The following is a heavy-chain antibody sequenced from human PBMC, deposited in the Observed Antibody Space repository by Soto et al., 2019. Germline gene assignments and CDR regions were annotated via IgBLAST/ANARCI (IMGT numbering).Heavy chain of an antibody. D-gene: IGHD2-2*01. CDR2: IYYSGST. CDR1: GGSISSGGYY. CDR3: ARGVVVPAARGGDNWFDP. V-gene: IGHV4-31*03. Sequence: QVQLQESGPGLVKPSQTLSLTCTVSGGSISSGGYYWSWIRQHPGKGLEWIGYIYYSGSTYYNPSLKSRVTISVDTSKNQFSLKLSSVTAADTAVYYCARGVVVPAARGGDNWFDPWGQGTLVTVSS. J-gene: IGHJ5*02.